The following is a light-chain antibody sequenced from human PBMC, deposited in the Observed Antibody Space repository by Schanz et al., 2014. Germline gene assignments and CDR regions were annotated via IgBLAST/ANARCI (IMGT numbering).Light chain of an antibody. CDR2: DAS. Sequence: DIQMTQSPSTLSASIGDRVTLTCRASQSISSWLAWYQQKPGKAPKLLIYDASSLESGVPSIFSGSGSGTEFTLTISSLQPDDSATYYCQQYNSYPITFGQGTRLEIK. J-gene: IGKJ5*01. CDR3: QQYNSYPIT. CDR1: QSISSW. V-gene: IGKV1-5*01.